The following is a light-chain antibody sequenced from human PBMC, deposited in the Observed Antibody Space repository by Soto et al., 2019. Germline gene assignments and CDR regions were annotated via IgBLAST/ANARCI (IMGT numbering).Light chain of an antibody. J-gene: IGKJ4*01. CDR1: QSVTNY. CDR3: QQYGSSPLT. V-gene: IGKV3-20*01. Sequence: EVVMTQSPDTLSVSPGERATLTCRASQSVTNYIAWYQQRPGQAPRLLIYDASNRATGIPNRFSGSGSGTDFTLTISRLEPEDFAVYYCQQYGSSPLTFGGGTKVDIK. CDR2: DAS.